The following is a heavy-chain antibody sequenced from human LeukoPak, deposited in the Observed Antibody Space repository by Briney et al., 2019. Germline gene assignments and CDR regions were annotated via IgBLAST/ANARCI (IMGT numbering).Heavy chain of an antibody. D-gene: IGHD2-15*01. CDR1: GGSISSYY. V-gene: IGHV4-59*01. J-gene: IGHJ6*03. Sequence: SETLSLTCTVSGGSISSYYWSWIRQPSGKGLEWIGYIYYSGSTNYNPSLKSRVTISVDTSKNQFSLKLSSVTAADTAVYYCARASPGFSRIPYYYYYYYMDVWGKGTTVTVSS. CDR2: IYYSGST. CDR3: ARASPGFSRIPYYYYYYYMDV.